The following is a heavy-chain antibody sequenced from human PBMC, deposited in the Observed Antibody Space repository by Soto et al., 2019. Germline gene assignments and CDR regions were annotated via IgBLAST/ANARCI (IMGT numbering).Heavy chain of an antibody. D-gene: IGHD1-26*01. V-gene: IGHV3-9*01. J-gene: IGHJ3*02. Sequence: SLRLSCTAAGFTFDDYAMHWVRPAPGKGLEWVSGISWNSGSIGYADSVKGRFTISRDNAKNSLYLQMNSLRAEDTALYYCATPHAEPGSQGAFDIWGQGTMVTVSS. CDR1: GFTFDDYA. CDR3: ATPHAEPGSQGAFDI. CDR2: ISWNSGSI.